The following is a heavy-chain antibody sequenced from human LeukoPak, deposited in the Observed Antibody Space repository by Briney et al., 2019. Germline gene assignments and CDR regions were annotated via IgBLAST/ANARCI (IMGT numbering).Heavy chain of an antibody. CDR3: ASPSVTTKPYDY. CDR1: GYTFTGYY. V-gene: IGHV1-2*02. CDR2: INPNSGGT. J-gene: IGHJ4*02. Sequence: VASVKVSCKASGYTFTGYYMHLVRQAPGQGLEWMGWINPNSGGTNYAQKFQGRVTMTRDTSISTAYMELSRLRSDDTAVYYCASPSVTTKPYDYWGQGTLVTVSS. D-gene: IGHD4-17*01.